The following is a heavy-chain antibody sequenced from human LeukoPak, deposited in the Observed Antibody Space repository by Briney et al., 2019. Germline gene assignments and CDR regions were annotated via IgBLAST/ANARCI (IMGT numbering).Heavy chain of an antibody. V-gene: IGHV4-39*07. CDR1: GGSISSSNYY. CDR3: ARVVVVAATNFDY. D-gene: IGHD2-15*01. J-gene: IGHJ4*02. Sequence: SETLSLTCPVSGGSISSSNYYWSWIRQPPGKGLEWIGEINHSGSTNYNPSRKSRVTISVDTSKNPFSLKLSSVTAADTAVYYCARVVVVAATNFDYWGQGTLVTVSS. CDR2: INHSGST.